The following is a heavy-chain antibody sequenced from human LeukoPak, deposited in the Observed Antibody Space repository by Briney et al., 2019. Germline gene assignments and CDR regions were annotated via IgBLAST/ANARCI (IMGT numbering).Heavy chain of an antibody. CDR2: ISWNSGSI. CDR3: AKGTAAGIGWYFDY. D-gene: IGHD6-13*01. Sequence: PGGSLRLSCAASGFTFDDYAMHWVRQAPGKGLEWVSGISWNSGSIGYADSVKGRFTISRDNAKNSLYLQMNSLRAEDTALYYCAKGTAAGIGWYFDYWGQGTLVTVSS. V-gene: IGHV3-9*01. CDR1: GFTFDDYA. J-gene: IGHJ4*02.